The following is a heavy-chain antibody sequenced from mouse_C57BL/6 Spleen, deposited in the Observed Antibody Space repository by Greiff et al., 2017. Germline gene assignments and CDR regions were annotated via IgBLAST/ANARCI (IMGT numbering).Heavy chain of an antibody. V-gene: IGHV1-53*01. J-gene: IGHJ1*03. Sequence: QVHVKQPGTELVKPGASVKLSCKASGYTFTSYWMHWVKQRPGQGLEWIGNINPSNGGTNYNEKFKSKATLTVAKSSSTAYMQLSSLTSEDSAVYECARRHYGSSPFDGWGTGTTVTVSS. CDR2: INPSNGGT. CDR1: GYTFTSYW. CDR3: ARRHYGSSPFDG. D-gene: IGHD1-1*01.